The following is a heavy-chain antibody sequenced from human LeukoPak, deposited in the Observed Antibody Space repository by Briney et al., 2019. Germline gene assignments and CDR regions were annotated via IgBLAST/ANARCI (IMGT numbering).Heavy chain of an antibody. Sequence: SETLSLTCTVSGGSISSYYWSWIRQPPGKGLEWIGYIYYSGSTNYNPSLKSRVTISVDTSKNQFSLKLSSVTAADTAVYYCARGSEYSSSSGIGYWGRGTLVTVSS. J-gene: IGHJ4*02. D-gene: IGHD6-6*01. CDR2: IYYSGST. V-gene: IGHV4-59*01. CDR1: GGSISSYY. CDR3: ARGSEYSSSSGIGY.